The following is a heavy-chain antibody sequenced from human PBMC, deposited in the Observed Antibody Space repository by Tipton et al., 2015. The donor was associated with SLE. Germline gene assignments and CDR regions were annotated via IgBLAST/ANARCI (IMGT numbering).Heavy chain of an antibody. J-gene: IGHJ4*02. V-gene: IGHV4-59*12. CDR3: ERHDYGDYHLDY. D-gene: IGHD4-17*01. Sequence: TLSLTCTVSDGSISTYYWSWNRQPPGKGLEWIGYIYYSGSTNYNPSLQSRVTISLESSKNDFSLKLSSVTAADTAVYYCERHDYGDYHLDYWGQGTLVTVSS. CDR1: DGSISTYY. CDR2: IYYSGST.